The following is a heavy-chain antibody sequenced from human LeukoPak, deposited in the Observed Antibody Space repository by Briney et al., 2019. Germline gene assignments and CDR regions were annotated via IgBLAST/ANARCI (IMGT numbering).Heavy chain of an antibody. V-gene: IGHV1-2*02. Sequence: ASVKVSCKASGYTFTGYYMHWVRQAPGQGLEWMGWINPNSGGTNYAQKFQGRVTMTRDTSISTAYMELSRLRSDDTAVYYCARESSSAYYGMDVWGQGTTVTVSS. CDR1: GYTFTGYY. CDR3: ARESSSAYYGMDV. J-gene: IGHJ6*02. CDR2: INPNSGGT.